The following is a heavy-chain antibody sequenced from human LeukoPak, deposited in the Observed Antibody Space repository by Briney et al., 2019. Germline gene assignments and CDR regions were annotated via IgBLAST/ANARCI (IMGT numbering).Heavy chain of an antibody. D-gene: IGHD3-10*01. V-gene: IGHV4-34*01. CDR3: ARGSRVYGSGSTYYYYCMDV. CDR1: GGSFSGYY. Sequence: SETLSLTCAVYGGSFSGYYWSWIRQPPGKGLEWIGEINHSGSTNYNPSLKSRVTISVDTSKNQFSLKLSSVTAADTAVYYCARGSRVYGSGSTYYYYCMDVWGKGTTVTVSS. CDR2: INHSGST. J-gene: IGHJ6*03.